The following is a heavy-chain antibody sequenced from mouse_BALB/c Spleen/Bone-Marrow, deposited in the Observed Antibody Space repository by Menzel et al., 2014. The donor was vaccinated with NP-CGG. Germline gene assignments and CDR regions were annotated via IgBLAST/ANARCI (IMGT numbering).Heavy chain of an antibody. J-gene: IGHJ3*01. CDR2: IDPANGNT. Sequence: EGQLVESGAELVNPGASVKLSCTASGFNIKDTYMHWVKQRPEQGLEWIGRIDPANGNTKYDPKFQGKATIIADTSSNTAYLKLSSLTSEDTAVYYCASYYYGSCLFAYWDEGTLAAVSA. V-gene: IGHV14-3*02. CDR3: ASYYYGSCLFAY. CDR1: GFNIKDTY. D-gene: IGHD1-1*01.